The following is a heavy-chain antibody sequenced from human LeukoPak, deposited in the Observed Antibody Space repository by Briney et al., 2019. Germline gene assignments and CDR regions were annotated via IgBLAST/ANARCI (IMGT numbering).Heavy chain of an antibody. Sequence: GASVKVSCKASGGTFSSYTISWVRQAPGQGLEWMGRIIPILGIANYAQKFQGRGTITADKSTSTDYMELSSLRAEDAAVYYCARAPYSYYDFWSGYYYFDYWGQGTLVTVAS. J-gene: IGHJ4*02. CDR1: GGTFSSYT. D-gene: IGHD3-3*01. V-gene: IGHV1-69*02. CDR2: IIPILGIA. CDR3: ARAPYSYYDFWSGYYYFDY.